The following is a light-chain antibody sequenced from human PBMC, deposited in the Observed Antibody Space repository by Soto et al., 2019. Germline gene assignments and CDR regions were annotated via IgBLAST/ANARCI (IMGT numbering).Light chain of an antibody. J-gene: IGKJ1*01. Sequence: DIQMTQSPSSLSASVGDRVTITCQASQGISNSLAWFQQKPGKVPKLLIYAASTLRLGVPSRFSGSGSGTDFTLTISSLQPDDVATYYCQKYNSAPRTFGQGTKVEIK. CDR2: AAS. CDR3: QKYNSAPRT. V-gene: IGKV1-27*01. CDR1: QGISNS.